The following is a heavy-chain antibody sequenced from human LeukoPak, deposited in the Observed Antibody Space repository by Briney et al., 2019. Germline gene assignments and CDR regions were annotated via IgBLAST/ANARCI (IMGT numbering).Heavy chain of an antibody. Sequence: PGGSLRLSCAASGFTFDDYGMSWVRQAPGKGLEWVSGINWNGGSTGYADSVKGRFTIPRDNAKNSLYLQMNSLRAEDTALYYCARDLEGYCSGGSCYTDYWGQGTLVTVSS. D-gene: IGHD2-15*01. CDR3: ARDLEGYCSGGSCYTDY. J-gene: IGHJ4*02. V-gene: IGHV3-20*04. CDR1: GFTFDDYG. CDR2: INWNGGST.